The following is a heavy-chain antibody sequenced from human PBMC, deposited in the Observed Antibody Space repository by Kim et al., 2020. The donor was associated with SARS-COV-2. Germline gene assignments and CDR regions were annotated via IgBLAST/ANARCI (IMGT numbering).Heavy chain of an antibody. CDR1: GGSISSYY. D-gene: IGHD4-17*01. V-gene: IGHV4-59*08. CDR2: IYYSGST. CDR3: ARYRDYGGSVYYYGMDV. Sequence: SETLSLTCTVSGGSISSYYWSWIRQPPGKGLEWIGYIYYSGSTNYNPSLKSRVTISVDTSKNQFSLKLSSVTAADTAVYYCARYRDYGGSVYYYGMDVWGQGTTVTVSS. J-gene: IGHJ6*02.